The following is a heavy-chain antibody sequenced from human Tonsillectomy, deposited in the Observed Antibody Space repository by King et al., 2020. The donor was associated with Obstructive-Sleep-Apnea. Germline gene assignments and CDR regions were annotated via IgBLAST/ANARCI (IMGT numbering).Heavy chain of an antibody. D-gene: IGHD6-19*01. Sequence: QLVQSGGGLVQPGRSLRLSCAASGFTFDDYAMHWVRQAPGKGLEWVSGISGSSGSIGYADSVKGRFTISRDNAKNSLYLQMKSLRAEDTAFYYCVKEMNSGWYVDYFDYWGQGTLVTVSS. V-gene: IGHV3-9*01. CDR1: GFTFDDYA. J-gene: IGHJ4*02. CDR2: ISGSSGSI. CDR3: VKEMNSGWYVDYFDY.